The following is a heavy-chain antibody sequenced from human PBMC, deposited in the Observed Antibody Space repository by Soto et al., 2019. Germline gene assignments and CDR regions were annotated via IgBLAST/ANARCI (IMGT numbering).Heavy chain of an antibody. CDR1: GGSFSGYY. CDR3: ARPPSRGYSYGHFDS. J-gene: IGHJ4*02. V-gene: IGHV4-34*01. Sequence: PSETLSLNCAVSGGSFSGYYWNWIRQSPGKGLEWIGEINHSGSTNYNPSLKSRVTISVDASKKQFSLKVRSVTAADTAVYYCARPPSRGYSYGHFDSWGQGTLVTVSS. D-gene: IGHD5-18*01. CDR2: INHSGST.